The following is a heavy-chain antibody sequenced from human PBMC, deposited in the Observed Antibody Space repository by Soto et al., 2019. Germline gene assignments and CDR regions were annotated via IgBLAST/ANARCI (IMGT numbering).Heavy chain of an antibody. CDR3: AKDGYSYGKFDY. D-gene: IGHD5-18*01. Sequence: VGSLRLSCAASGFTFSSYAMSWVRQAPGKGLEWVSAISGSGGSTYYADSVKGRFTISRDNSKNTLYLQMNSLRAEDTAVYYCAKDGYSYGKFDYWGQGTLVTVS. CDR1: GFTFSSYA. CDR2: ISGSGGST. V-gene: IGHV3-23*01. J-gene: IGHJ4*02.